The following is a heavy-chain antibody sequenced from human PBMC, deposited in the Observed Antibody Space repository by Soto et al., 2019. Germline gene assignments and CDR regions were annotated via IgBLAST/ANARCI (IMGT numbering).Heavy chain of an antibody. CDR2: IKSDGSST. D-gene: IGHD2-15*01. CDR3: VRDQDTYGQAVFDS. V-gene: IGHV3-74*01. J-gene: IGHJ4*02. CDR1: GFSLSSRW. Sequence: EVQLVESGGGLVQPGGSLRLSCAASGFSLSSRWMHWVRQIPGKGLMWVSRIKSDGSSTSYADSVKGRFSISRDNAKNTVYLQRNSLRAEDTALYYCVRDQDTYGQAVFDSWGQGTLVTVSS.